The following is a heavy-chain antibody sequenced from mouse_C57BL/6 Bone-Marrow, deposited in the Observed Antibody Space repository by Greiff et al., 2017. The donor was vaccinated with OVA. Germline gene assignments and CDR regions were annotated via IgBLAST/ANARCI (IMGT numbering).Heavy chain of an antibody. V-gene: IGHV1-26*01. Sequence: EVQLQQSGPELVKPGASVKISCKASGYTFTDYYMNWVKQSHGKSLEWIGDINPNNGGTSYNQKFKGKATLTVDKSSNTAYMELRSLTSEDSAVYYCARIYYYGSSYEDFDYWGQGTTLTVSS. CDR2: INPNNGGT. CDR1: GYTFTDYY. J-gene: IGHJ2*01. D-gene: IGHD1-1*01. CDR3: ARIYYYGSSYEDFDY.